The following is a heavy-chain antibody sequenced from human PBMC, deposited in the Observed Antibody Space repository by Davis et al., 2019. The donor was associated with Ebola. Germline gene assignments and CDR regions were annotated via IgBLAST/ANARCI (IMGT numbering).Heavy chain of an antibody. J-gene: IGHJ4*02. CDR2: IYPGDSDT. D-gene: IGHD6-19*01. CDR3: ARHSKEWLVEFDY. CDR1: GYSFTSYW. V-gene: IGHV5-51*01. Sequence: GESLKISCQGSGYSFTSYWLGWVRHMPGKGLEWMGIIYPGDSDTRYSPSFQGQVTISADKSISTAYLQWSSLKASDTAMYYCARHSKEWLVEFDYWGQGTLVTVSS.